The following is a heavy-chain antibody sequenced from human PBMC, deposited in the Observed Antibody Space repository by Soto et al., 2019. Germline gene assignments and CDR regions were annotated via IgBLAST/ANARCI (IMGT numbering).Heavy chain of an antibody. CDR2: IFYSGRT. D-gene: IGHD3-10*01. CDR1: GGSITSDSDY. V-gene: IGHV4-39*01. Sequence: QLQLQESGPGLVKPSETLSLTCTVSGGSITSDSDYWGWIRQPPGKGLEWIGSIFYSGRTYYNPSLKRRVTISVDTSKNQFSLKLSSVTAADTAVYYCARSGSGTVDYWGQGTLVTVSS. CDR3: ARSGSGTVDY. J-gene: IGHJ4*02.